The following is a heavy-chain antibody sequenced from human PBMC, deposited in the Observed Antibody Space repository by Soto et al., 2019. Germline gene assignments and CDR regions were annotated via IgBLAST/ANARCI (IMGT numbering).Heavy chain of an antibody. V-gene: IGHV1-46*01. Sequence: ASVKVSCKASGYTFTSYYMHWVRQAPGQGLEWMGIINPSGGSTSYAQKFQGRVTMTRDTSTSTVYMELSSLRSEDTAVYYCARDPYDAPNDQLGKGQYFDYWGQGTLVTVSS. CDR3: ARDPYDAPNDQLGKGQYFDY. CDR2: INPSGGST. J-gene: IGHJ4*02. CDR1: GYTFTSYY. D-gene: IGHD7-27*01.